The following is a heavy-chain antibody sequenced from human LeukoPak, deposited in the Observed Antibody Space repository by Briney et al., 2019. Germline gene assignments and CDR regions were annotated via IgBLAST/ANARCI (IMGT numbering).Heavy chain of an antibody. Sequence: ASVKVSCKASGYTFTSYYMHWVRQAPGQGLEWMGIINPSGGSTSYAQKFQGRVTMTRDTSTSTVYMELSSLRSEDTAVYYCARSRGSGWYRDPSYFDYWGQGTLVTVS. J-gene: IGHJ4*02. CDR2: INPSGGST. CDR1: GYTFTSYY. CDR3: ARSRGSGWYRDPSYFDY. V-gene: IGHV1-46*01. D-gene: IGHD6-19*01.